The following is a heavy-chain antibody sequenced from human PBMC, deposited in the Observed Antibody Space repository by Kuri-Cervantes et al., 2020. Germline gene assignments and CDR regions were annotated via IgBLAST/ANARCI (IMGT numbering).Heavy chain of an antibody. CDR3: ARAPHCSSTSCSGDYFDY. D-gene: IGHD2-2*01. Sequence: SQTLSLTCAVYGGSFSGYYWSWIRQSPGKGLEWIGEINHSGSTNYNPSLKSRVTISVGTSKNQFSLKLSSVTAADTAVYYCARAPHCSSTSCSGDYFDYWGQGTLVTVSS. V-gene: IGHV4-34*01. CDR2: INHSGST. J-gene: IGHJ4*02. CDR1: GGSFSGYY.